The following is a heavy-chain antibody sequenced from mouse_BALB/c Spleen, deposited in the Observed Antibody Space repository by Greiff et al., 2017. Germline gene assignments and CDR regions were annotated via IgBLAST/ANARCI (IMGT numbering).Heavy chain of an antibody. CDR2: ISSGGGST. Sequence: EVQLVESGGGLVKPGGSLKLSCAASGFAFSSYDMSWVRQTPEKRLEWVAYISSGGGSTYYPDTVKGRFTISRDNAKNTLYLQMSSLRSEDTAMYYCARRATVEALWYFDVWGAGTTVTGSS. CDR3: ARRATVEALWYFDV. J-gene: IGHJ1*01. D-gene: IGHD1-1*01. V-gene: IGHV5-12-1*01. CDR1: GFAFSSYD.